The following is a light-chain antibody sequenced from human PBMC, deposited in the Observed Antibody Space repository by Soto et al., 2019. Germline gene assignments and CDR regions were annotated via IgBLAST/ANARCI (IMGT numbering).Light chain of an antibody. CDR2: GPS. Sequence: EIVLTKSPGTLSFSPGERATLSCRASQSVSSSYLAWYQQKPGQAPRLLIYGPSRRATGIPDGFSGSESGTDVSLTISRLEPEDFAVYYFYQYGKTLPFGGGTKVQIK. V-gene: IGKV3-20*01. CDR1: QSVSSSY. J-gene: IGKJ4*01. CDR3: YQYGKTLP.